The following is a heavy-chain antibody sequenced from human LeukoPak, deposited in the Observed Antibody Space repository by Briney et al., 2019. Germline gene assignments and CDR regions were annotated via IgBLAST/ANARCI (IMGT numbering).Heavy chain of an antibody. CDR1: GGSISSYY. V-gene: IGHV4-59*01. J-gene: IGHJ4*02. CDR3: ARAIYYYDSSGYFD. D-gene: IGHD3-22*01. CDR2: IYYSGST. Sequence: SETLSLTCTVSGGSISSYYWSWIRQPPGKGLEWIGYIYYSGSTNYNPSLKSRVTISVDTPKNQFSLKLSSVTAADTAVYYCARAIYYYDSSGYFDWGQGTLVTVSS.